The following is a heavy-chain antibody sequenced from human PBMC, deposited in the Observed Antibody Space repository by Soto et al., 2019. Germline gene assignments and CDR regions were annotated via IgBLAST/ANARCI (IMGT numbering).Heavy chain of an antibody. V-gene: IGHV1-18*01. J-gene: IGHJ6*03. Sequence: QARLVQSGAEMKKPGASVKVSCKASGYTLSNYGISWVRQAPGQGLEWMGWSSTYNGNTKYAKKFQGRVTMTTDTSTSTAYMELRSLRSDDTAVDYCVRDHHDFSSDDHYYHMDVWGKGTTVTVSS. D-gene: IGHD3-3*01. CDR3: VRDHHDFSSDDHYYHMDV. CDR1: GYTLSNYG. CDR2: SSTYNGNT.